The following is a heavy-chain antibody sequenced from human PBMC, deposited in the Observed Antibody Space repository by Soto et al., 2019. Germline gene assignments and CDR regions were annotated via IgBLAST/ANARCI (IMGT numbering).Heavy chain of an antibody. CDR1: GGSITSGDYY. V-gene: IGHV4-30-4*01. J-gene: IGHJ4*02. Sequence: PSETLSPTCTVSGGSITSGDYYWSWIRQPPGKGLEWVGYIYYTGSTNYNPSLKSRVTISVDTSKNQFSLKLTSVSAADTAVYYCARDRSNSPDFFDFWGQGTRVTVSS. CDR2: IYYTGST. D-gene: IGHD6-6*01. CDR3: ARDRSNSPDFFDF.